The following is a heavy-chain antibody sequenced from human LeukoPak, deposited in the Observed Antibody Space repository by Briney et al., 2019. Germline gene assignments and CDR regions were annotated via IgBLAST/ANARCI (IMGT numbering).Heavy chain of an antibody. Sequence: GGSLRLSCVASEFSPTNFWMTWVRRAPGRGLEWVSHIKHDGTEKFYVGSVKGRFTISRDNAKNSLYLQMNSLRAEDTAVYYCATFVGIVSGTYTVPGGLLVWGKGTTVTVSS. J-gene: IGHJ6*04. D-gene: IGHD2-2*03. CDR2: IKHDGTEK. V-gene: IGHV3-7*01. CDR3: ATFVGIVSGTYTVPGGLLV. CDR1: EFSPTNFW.